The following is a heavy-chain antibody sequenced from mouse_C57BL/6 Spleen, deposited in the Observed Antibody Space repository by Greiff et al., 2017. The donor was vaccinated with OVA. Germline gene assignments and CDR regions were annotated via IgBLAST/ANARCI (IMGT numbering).Heavy chain of an antibody. CDR3: ASYFDV. V-gene: IGHV1-69*01. CDR2: IDPSDSST. J-gene: IGHJ1*03. CDR1: GYTFTSYW. Sequence: QVQLQQPGAELVMPGASVKLSCKASGYTFTSYWMHWVKQRPGQGLEWIGEIDPSDSSTNYNQKFKGKSTLTVDKSSSTAYMQLSSPTSEDSAVYYCASYFDVWGTGTTVTVSS.